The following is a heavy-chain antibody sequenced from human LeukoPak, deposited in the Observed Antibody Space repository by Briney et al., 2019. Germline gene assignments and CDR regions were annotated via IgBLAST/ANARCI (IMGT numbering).Heavy chain of an antibody. CDR1: GYTFTSYD. CDR2: MNPNSGNT. D-gene: IGHD2-2*01. J-gene: IGHJ4*02. V-gene: IGHV1-8*03. CDR3: ARDCSSSTSCQDY. Sequence: GASVKVSCKASGYTFTSYDINWVRQATGQWLEWMGWMNPNSGNTGYAQKFQGRVTITRNTSISTAYMELSSLRSEDTAVYYCARDCSSSTSCQDYWGQGTLVTVSS.